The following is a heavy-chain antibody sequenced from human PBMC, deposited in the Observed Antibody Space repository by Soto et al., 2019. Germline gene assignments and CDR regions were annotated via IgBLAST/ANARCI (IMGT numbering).Heavy chain of an antibody. CDR1: GFTFSSYA. CDR2: ISYDGSNK. Sequence: QVQLVESGGGVVQPGRSLRLSCAASGFTFSSYAMHWVRQAPGKGLEWVAVISYDGSNKYYADSVKGRFTISRDNSKNTLYLQMNSLRAEDTAVYYCAREGDGSPSFDYWGQGTLVTVSS. CDR3: AREGDGSPSFDY. J-gene: IGHJ4*02. V-gene: IGHV3-30-3*01. D-gene: IGHD2-15*01.